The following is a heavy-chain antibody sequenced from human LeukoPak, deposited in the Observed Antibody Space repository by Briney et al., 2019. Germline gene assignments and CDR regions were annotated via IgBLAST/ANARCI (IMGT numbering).Heavy chain of an antibody. CDR2: LNPNSGGT. V-gene: IGHV1-2*02. CDR3: ARDAQKTPYYFGSGTYYESRWFDP. Sequence: ASVKVSCKTSGYTFTGYYIHWVRQAPGQGLKWMEWLNPNSGGTYYAQKFQGRVTMTRDTSINTAYMELSGLRSDDTAVYYCARDAQKTPYYFGSGTYYESRWFDPWGQEALVTVSS. D-gene: IGHD3-10*01. CDR1: GYTFTGYY. J-gene: IGHJ5*02.